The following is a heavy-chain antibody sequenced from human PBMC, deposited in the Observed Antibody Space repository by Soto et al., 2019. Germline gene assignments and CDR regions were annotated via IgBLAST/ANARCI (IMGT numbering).Heavy chain of an antibody. V-gene: IGHV3-23*01. CDR2: ISGSGGST. Sequence: GGSLRLSCAASGFTFSSYAMSWVRQAPGKGLEWVSAISGSGGSTYYADSVKGRFTISRDNSKNTLYLQMNSLRAEDTAVYYCAKDIWTYCGGDCYSYYFDYWGKGTLVTVSS. CDR1: GFTFSSYA. D-gene: IGHD2-21*02. J-gene: IGHJ4*02. CDR3: AKDIWTYCGGDCYSYYFDY.